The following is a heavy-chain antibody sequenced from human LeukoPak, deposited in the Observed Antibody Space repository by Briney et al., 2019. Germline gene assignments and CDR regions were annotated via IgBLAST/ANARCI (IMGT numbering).Heavy chain of an antibody. J-gene: IGHJ3*02. CDR1: GVTLSDHH. V-gene: IGHV3-72*01. Sequence: PGGSLRLSCAASGVTLSDHHMDWVRQAPGKGLEWVGRTRDKARNYRTEYAASVDGRFTISRDNSRNSVYLQMNSLKTEDTAVYFCARDGRKGDTSAFDIWGQGTVVTVSS. D-gene: IGHD3-22*01. CDR3: ARDGRKGDTSAFDI. CDR2: TRDKARNYRT.